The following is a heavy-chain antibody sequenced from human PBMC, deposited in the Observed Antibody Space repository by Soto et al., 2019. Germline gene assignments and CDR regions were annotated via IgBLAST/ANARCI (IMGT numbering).Heavy chain of an antibody. V-gene: IGHV3-23*01. CDR2: ISGSGAGT. D-gene: IGHD6-13*01. CDR1: GFSFSNYA. Sequence: DVQLLESGGGLVQPGGSLRLSCAVSGFSFSNYAMSWVRQAPGKGLEWVSVISGSGAGTNYADSVKGRFTISRDNSKNTLYLQMYTLRAEDTAVYYCAKDQRSSSWSPWYFDLWGRGTLVTVSS. CDR3: AKDQRSSSWSPWYFDL. J-gene: IGHJ2*01.